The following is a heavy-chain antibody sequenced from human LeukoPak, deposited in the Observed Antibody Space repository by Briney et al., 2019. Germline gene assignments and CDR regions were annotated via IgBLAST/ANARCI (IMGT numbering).Heavy chain of an antibody. V-gene: IGHV3-23*01. D-gene: IGHD3-16*02. CDR1: GFTFSSYA. CDR3: AKRGRSYDAFDI. CDR2: ISGSGGST. Sequence: AGSLRLSCAASGFTFSSYAMSGVRQAPGKGLDWVAAISGSGGSTDYADSVKGRFTISRDNSKNTLYLQMNSPRDEDTAVYYCAKRGRSYDAFDIWGRGTMVTVSS. J-gene: IGHJ3*02.